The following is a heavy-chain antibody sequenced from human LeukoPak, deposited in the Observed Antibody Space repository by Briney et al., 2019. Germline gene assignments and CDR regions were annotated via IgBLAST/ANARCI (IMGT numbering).Heavy chain of an antibody. V-gene: IGHV3-23*01. CDR3: ATDYYDIIGDYTFDP. Sequence: HPGGSLRLSCAASGYAFRDYAMIWLRQAPGKGLEWVSVISGGGATAHYTDSVKGRFTISRDNYKNTVSLQMNSLRAEDTAVYYCATDYYDIIGDYTFDPWGQGTQVTVSS. CDR2: ISGGGATA. CDR1: GYAFRDYA. J-gene: IGHJ5*02. D-gene: IGHD3-22*01.